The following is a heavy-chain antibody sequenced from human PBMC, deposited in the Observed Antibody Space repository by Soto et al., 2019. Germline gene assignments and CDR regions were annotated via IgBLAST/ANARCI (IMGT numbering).Heavy chain of an antibody. CDR3: ARYQDIVAPRGGTVGNYYYFYGMDV. Sequence: GGSLRPSCAASGFTFSSYAMHWVRQAPGKGLEWVAVISYDGSNKYYADSVKGRFSISRDNSKYTLYLQMNSLRAEDTAVYYCARYQDIVAPRGGTVGNYYYFYGMDVWDQGTTVTVSS. D-gene: IGHD5-12*01. CDR1: GFTFSSYA. V-gene: IGHV3-30-3*01. CDR2: ISYDGSNK. J-gene: IGHJ6*02.